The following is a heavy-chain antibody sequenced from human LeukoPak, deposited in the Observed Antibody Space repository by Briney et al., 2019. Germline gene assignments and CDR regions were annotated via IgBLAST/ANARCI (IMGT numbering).Heavy chain of an antibody. J-gene: IGHJ4*02. D-gene: IGHD5-18*01. CDR3: AREGTAMVTRREYYFDY. Sequence: GGSLRLSCAASGFTVSSNYMSWVRQAPGKGLEWDSVIYSGGSTYYADSVKGRFTISRDNSKNTLYLQMNSLRAEDTAVYYCAREGTAMVTRREYYFDYWGQGTLVTVSS. CDR1: GFTVSSNY. V-gene: IGHV3-53*01. CDR2: IYSGGST.